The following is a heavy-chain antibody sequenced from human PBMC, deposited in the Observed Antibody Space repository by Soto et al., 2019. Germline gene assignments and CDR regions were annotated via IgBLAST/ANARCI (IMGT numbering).Heavy chain of an antibody. CDR2: ISGSGGST. J-gene: IGHJ3*02. CDR3: AKDRYCSGGSCYSEWAFDI. V-gene: IGHV3-23*01. D-gene: IGHD2-15*01. CDR1: RFTFSSYA. Sequence: GSLRLSCAASRFTFSSYAMTWVRHAPGKGLEWVSTISGSGGSTYYADSVMGRFTISRDNSKNTLYLQMNSLRAEDTAVYYCAKDRYCSGGSCYSEWAFDIWGQGTMVTVSS.